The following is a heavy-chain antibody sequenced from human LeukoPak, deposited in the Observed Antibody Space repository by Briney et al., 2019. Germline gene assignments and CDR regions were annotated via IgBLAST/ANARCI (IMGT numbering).Heavy chain of an antibody. CDR3: ALTREDWFDP. CDR1: GYSFSSNW. J-gene: IGHJ5*02. CDR2: TYPGDSDT. Sequence: AESLKISCKGSGYSFSSNWIGWVSQMPGTGLEWMGITYPGDSDTRYSPSFQGQVTISADKSISTAYLQWSSLKASDTSMYYCALTREDWFDPWGQGTLVTVSS. V-gene: IGHV5-51*01. D-gene: IGHD3-3*01.